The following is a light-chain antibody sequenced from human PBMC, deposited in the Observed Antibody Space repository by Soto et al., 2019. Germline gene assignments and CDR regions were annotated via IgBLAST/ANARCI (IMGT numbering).Light chain of an antibody. V-gene: IGLV6-57*03. CDR3: QSYDSSNPVV. J-gene: IGLJ2*01. CDR1: SGSIASNY. Sequence: NFMLTQPHSVSESPGKTVIISCTRSSGSIASNYVQWYQQRPGSAPTTVFFEDNQRPSGVPDRFSGSIDSSSNSASLTISGLKTEDEAVYYCQSYDSSNPVVFGGGTKVTVL. CDR2: EDN.